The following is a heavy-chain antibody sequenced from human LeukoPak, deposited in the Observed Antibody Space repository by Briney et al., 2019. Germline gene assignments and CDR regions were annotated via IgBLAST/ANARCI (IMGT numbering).Heavy chain of an antibody. CDR3: AKDGGYGGNPVLPYSYYGMDV. CDR1: GFTVSSNH. J-gene: IGHJ6*02. V-gene: IGHV3-23*01. CDR2: ISGSGGNT. Sequence: GGSLRLSCAVSGFTVSSNHMSWVRQAPGKGLEWVSAISGSGGNTYYADSVRGRFTSSRDNSKNTLYLQMNSLRAEDTAVYYCAKDGGYGGNPVLPYSYYGMDVWGQGTTVTVSS. D-gene: IGHD4-23*01.